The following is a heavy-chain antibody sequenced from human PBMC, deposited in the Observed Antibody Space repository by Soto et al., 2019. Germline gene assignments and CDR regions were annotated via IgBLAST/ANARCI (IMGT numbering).Heavy chain of an antibody. D-gene: IGHD5-18*01. CDR1: GFIFSDYY. CDR2: ISSSGSSI. J-gene: IGHJ4*02. CDR3: ATYARGNNKGFDY. V-gene: IGHV3-11*01. Sequence: QVQLVESGGGLVKPGGSLRLSCAASGFIFSDYYMSWIRQAPGKGPEWVSYISSSGSSIYYADSVKGRFTISRDNAKNSLYLQMNSLRLEDTAIFYCATYARGNNKGFDYWGQGTLVTVSS.